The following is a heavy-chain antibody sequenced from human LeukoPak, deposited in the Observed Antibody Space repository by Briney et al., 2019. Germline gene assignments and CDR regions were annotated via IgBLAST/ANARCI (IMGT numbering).Heavy chain of an antibody. CDR2: IYSGGRT. J-gene: IGHJ4*02. CDR1: GLTVRSNY. D-gene: IGHD1-7*01. CDR3: ARDYWWNYDY. Sequence: PGGSLRLSCVASGLTVRSNYMSWVRQAPGKGLEWVSVIYSGGRTYYADAVKGRFTMSRDNSKNTIYLQMDSLRAEDTAIYYCARDYWWNYDYWGQGTLVTVSS. V-gene: IGHV3-53*05.